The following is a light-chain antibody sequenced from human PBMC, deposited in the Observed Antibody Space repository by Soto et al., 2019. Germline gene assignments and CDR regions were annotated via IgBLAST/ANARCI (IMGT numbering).Light chain of an antibody. CDR1: RGIRYH. Sequence: DIQMTQSPSSLSASVGDRVTITCRASRGIRYHLSWYQQKPGKVPERLIYAASNLQSGVPSRFSGSGSGTEFTLTISSLQPEDFAIYYCLQHDTYPLTFGQGTKVDIK. J-gene: IGKJ1*01. V-gene: IGKV1-17*01. CDR3: LQHDTYPLT. CDR2: AAS.